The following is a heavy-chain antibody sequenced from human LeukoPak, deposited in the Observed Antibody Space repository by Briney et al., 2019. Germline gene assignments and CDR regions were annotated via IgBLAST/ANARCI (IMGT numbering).Heavy chain of an antibody. CDR1: GFTVSSNY. V-gene: IGHV3-11*01. CDR2: ISSSGSTI. Sequence: GGSLRLSCAASGFTVSSNYMSWVRQAPGKGLEWVSYISSSGSTIYYAESVKGRFTISRDNAKNSLYLQMNSLRAEDTAVYYCARGNYYYDSGGYYTLTYWGQGTLVTVSS. J-gene: IGHJ4*02. D-gene: IGHD3-22*01. CDR3: ARGNYYYDSGGYYTLTY.